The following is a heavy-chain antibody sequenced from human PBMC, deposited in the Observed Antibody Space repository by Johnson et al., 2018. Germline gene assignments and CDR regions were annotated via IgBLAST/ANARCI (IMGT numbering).Heavy chain of an antibody. D-gene: IGHD3-3*01. Sequence: QVQLVESGAEVKEPGCSVKVSCKASGGTFSSYAISWVRQAPGQGLEWMGGIIPIFGTANYAQKFQGRVTITADESTSTAYMELSSLRSEDTAVDYCARDSKLEWLLRRYYYYYMDVWGKGTTVTVSS. CDR3: ARDSKLEWLLRRYYYYYMDV. V-gene: IGHV1-69*01. CDR1: GGTFSSYA. J-gene: IGHJ6*03. CDR2: IIPIFGTA.